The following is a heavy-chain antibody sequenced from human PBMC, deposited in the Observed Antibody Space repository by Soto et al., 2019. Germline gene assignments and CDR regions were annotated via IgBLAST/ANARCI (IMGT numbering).Heavy chain of an antibody. CDR3: AISQGRGGRTTFIY. CDR2: INWKSDI. D-gene: IGHD3-16*01. Sequence: GGSLRLSCAVSGFTFDDNAMHWVRQAPEKGLEWVSGINWKSDIGYADSVKGRFTISRDNAENSLYLQMNSLRAEDTALYYCAISQGRGGRTTFIYWGQGTQVTVSS. CDR1: GFTFDDNA. J-gene: IGHJ4*02. V-gene: IGHV3-9*01.